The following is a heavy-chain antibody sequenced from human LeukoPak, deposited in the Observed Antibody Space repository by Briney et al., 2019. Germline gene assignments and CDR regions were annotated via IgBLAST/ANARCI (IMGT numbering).Heavy chain of an antibody. Sequence: SAKVPCKASGGTFSSYAISWVRQAPGQGLEWMGGIIPIFGTANYAQKFQGRVTITTDESTSTAYMELSSLRSEDTAVYYCARVPYLGSSGYLLHEYYFDYWGQGTLVTVSS. D-gene: IGHD3-22*01. CDR3: ARVPYLGSSGYLLHEYYFDY. CDR2: IIPIFGTA. CDR1: GGTFSSYA. V-gene: IGHV1-69*05. J-gene: IGHJ4*02.